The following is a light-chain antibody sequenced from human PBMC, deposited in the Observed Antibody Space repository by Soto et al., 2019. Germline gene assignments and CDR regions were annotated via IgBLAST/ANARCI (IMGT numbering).Light chain of an antibody. J-gene: IGKJ3*01. CDR3: QQYNNWPPVT. CDR2: GAS. V-gene: IGKV3-15*01. CDR1: QSVYNN. Sequence: EIVMTQSPATLSVSPGARAPLSCRASQSVYNNLAWYQQQPGQAPRLLIYGASTRATGIPARFSGSGSGTEFTLTISSLQSEDFAVYFCQQYNNWPPVTFGPGTKVDIK.